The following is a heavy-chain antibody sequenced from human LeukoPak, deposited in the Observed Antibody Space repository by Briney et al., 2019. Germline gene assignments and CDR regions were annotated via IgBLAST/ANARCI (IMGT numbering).Heavy chain of an antibody. J-gene: IGHJ4*02. D-gene: IGHD2-15*01. CDR2: IIPKSGGT. V-gene: IGHV1-2*02. Sequence: ASVKVSCKASGYIFIDYYIHWVRQAPGQGLEWMGWIIPKSGGTNYAQNFQGRVTMTRDTSTSTAYMELSRLGSDDTAVYYCARDQGINLRRCDYWGQGTRVTVSP. CDR1: GYIFIDYY. CDR3: ARDQGINLRRCDY.